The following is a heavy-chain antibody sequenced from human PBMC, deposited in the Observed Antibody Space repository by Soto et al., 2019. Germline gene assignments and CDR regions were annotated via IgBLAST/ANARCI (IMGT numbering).Heavy chain of an antibody. V-gene: IGHV1-69*13. J-gene: IGHJ4*02. CDR2: IIPIFGTI. D-gene: IGHD4-17*01. CDR1: GAPFSSYA. CDR3: ATTYGGNTDFTYYFDY. Sequence: GGSVKVSCKSSGAPFSSYATSLVRQAPGQGLEWMGGIIPIFGTIKYAQNFHGRVTITADESTSTAYMDLSSLRSEDTAVYYCATTYGGNTDFTYYFDYWGQGTMVTGSS.